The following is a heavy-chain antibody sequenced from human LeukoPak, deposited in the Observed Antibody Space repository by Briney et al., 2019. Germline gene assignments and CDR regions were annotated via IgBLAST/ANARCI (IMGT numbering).Heavy chain of an antibody. D-gene: IGHD6-13*01. CDR1: GFTFSSCC. CDR2: ISSSSSYI. J-gene: IGHJ4*02. CDR3: ARSFGSSWYFDY. V-gene: IGHV3-21*01. Sequence: PGGSLRLSCAASGFTFSSCCINWVRQAPGKGLEWVSSISSSSSYIYYADSVKGRFTISRDNAKNSLYLQMNSLRAEDTAVYYCARSFGSSWYFDYWGQGTLVTVSS.